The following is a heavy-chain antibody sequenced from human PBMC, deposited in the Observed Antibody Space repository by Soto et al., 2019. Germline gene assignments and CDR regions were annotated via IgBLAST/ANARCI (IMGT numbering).Heavy chain of an antibody. CDR1: GFDFSDFH. J-gene: IGHJ4*02. D-gene: IGHD1-1*01. CDR3: AANWNFGLNF. Sequence: PRGSLRLSCLASGFDFSDFHISWFRQAPGKGLEWISYISSSLGHTDYAESVKGRFTISRDNAKSSVFLEMSDLRSDDTAVYYCAANWNFGLNFWGQGTLVTVSS. CDR2: ISSSLGHT. V-gene: IGHV3-11*03.